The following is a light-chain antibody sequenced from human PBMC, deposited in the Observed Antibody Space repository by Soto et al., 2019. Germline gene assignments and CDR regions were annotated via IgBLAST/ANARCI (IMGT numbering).Light chain of an antibody. V-gene: IGKV3D-20*01. J-gene: IGKJ1*01. CDR2: DTS. CDR3: QHYAGSPRT. Sequence: EIVLTLSPCTLSLSPGERATLHCRASQSVSTTFLVWYQQRPGLAPRLLIYDTSNRATGIPDRFSGSGSGTDFTLTISRLEPEDFAVYYCQHYAGSPRTFGQGTKVDI. CDR1: QSVSTTF.